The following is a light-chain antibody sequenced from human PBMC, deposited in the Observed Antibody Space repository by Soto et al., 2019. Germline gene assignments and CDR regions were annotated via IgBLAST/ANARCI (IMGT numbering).Light chain of an antibody. CDR2: AAS. Sequence: DIQMTQSPSSLSASVGDRVTITCRASQGIRNDLDWYQQKPGKAPKRLIYAASSLQSGVSSRFSGSGSGTEFTLTISSVQPEDFATYYCLQNNSFPYTFGQGTKLEIK. V-gene: IGKV1-17*01. CDR3: LQNNSFPYT. CDR1: QGIRND. J-gene: IGKJ2*01.